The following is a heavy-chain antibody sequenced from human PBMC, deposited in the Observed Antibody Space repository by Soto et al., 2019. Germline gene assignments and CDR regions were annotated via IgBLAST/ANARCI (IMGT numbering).Heavy chain of an antibody. CDR1: GGSISSGDYY. CDR3: PRTLIPSYDFWSGYYTQPRYYYYGMDV. CDR2: IYYSGST. Sequence: PSETLSLTCTVSGGSISSGDYYWSWIRQPPGKGLEWIGYIYYSGSTYYNPSLKSRVTISVDTSKNQFSLKLSSVTAADTAVYYCPRTLIPSYDFWSGYYTQPRYYYYGMDVWGQGTTVTLSS. V-gene: IGHV4-30-4*01. J-gene: IGHJ6*02. D-gene: IGHD3-3*01.